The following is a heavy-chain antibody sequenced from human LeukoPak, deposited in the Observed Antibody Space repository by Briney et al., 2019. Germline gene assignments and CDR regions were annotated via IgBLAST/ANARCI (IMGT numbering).Heavy chain of an antibody. D-gene: IGHD1-26*01. CDR3: ARSDRRWELRKGFFDY. V-gene: IGHV5-51*01. CDR1: GYNFASYW. CDR2: IYPGDSDT. J-gene: IGHJ4*02. Sequence: GESLKISCKGSGYNFASYWIGWVRQMPGKGLEWMGIIYPGDSDTRYSPSFQGQVTISADKSISTAYLQWSSLKASDTAMYYCARSDRRWELRKGFFDYWGQGTLVTVSS.